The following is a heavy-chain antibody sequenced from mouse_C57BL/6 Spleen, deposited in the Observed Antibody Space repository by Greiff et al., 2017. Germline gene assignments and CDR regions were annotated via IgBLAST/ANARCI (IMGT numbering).Heavy chain of an antibody. CDR1: GYAFSSYW. V-gene: IGHV1-80*01. J-gene: IGHJ1*03. Sequence: QVQLQQSGAELVKPGASVKISCKASGYAFSSYWMNWVKQRPGKGLEWIGQIYPGDGDTNYNGKFKGTATLTADKSSSTAYMQLSSLTSEDSAVYFCARWGSSYWYFDVWGTGTTVTVSS. CDR3: ARWGSSYWYFDV. D-gene: IGHD1-1*01. CDR2: IYPGDGDT.